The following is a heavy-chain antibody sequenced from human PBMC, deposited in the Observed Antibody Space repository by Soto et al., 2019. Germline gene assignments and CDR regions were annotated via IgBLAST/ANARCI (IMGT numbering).Heavy chain of an antibody. V-gene: IGHV1-2*04. Sequence: ASVKVSCKASGYTFTGYYMHWVRQAPGHGLAWMGWITHNSGGTNYAQKFPGWVTMTRDTSISTAYMELSRLRSDDTAVYYCARDRAAAGPLDVWGQGTTVTVSS. J-gene: IGHJ6*02. CDR3: ARDRAAAGPLDV. CDR2: ITHNSGGT. CDR1: GYTFTGYY. D-gene: IGHD6-13*01.